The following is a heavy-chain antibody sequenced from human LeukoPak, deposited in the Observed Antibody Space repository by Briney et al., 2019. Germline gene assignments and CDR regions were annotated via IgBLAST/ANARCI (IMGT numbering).Heavy chain of an antibody. J-gene: IGHJ4*02. V-gene: IGHV4-38-2*01. CDR2: IYHSGST. Sequence: GSLRLSCAASGFTFSDYYMSWIRQAPGKGLEWIGSIYHSGSTYYNPSLKSRVTISVDTSKNQFSLKLTSVTAADMAVYYCARQEGYSSSWYDYWGQGILVTVSS. CDR1: GFTFSDYY. D-gene: IGHD6-13*01. CDR3: ARQEGYSSSWYDY.